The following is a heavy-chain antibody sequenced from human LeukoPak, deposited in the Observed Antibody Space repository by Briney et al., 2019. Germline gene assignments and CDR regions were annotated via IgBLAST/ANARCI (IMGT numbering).Heavy chain of an antibody. V-gene: IGHV3-30-3*01. CDR2: ISYEGSKK. CDR3: ARAPYTSGWYFAFDY. D-gene: IGHD6-19*01. Sequence: PGGSLRLSCAASGFTFSTYTMHWVRQAPGKALEWVALISYEGSKKNYADSVKGRFTISRDNSKNTLYLEMNSLRPEDTAVYYCARAPYTSGWYFAFDYWGQGTLVTVSS. CDR1: GFTFSTYT. J-gene: IGHJ4*02.